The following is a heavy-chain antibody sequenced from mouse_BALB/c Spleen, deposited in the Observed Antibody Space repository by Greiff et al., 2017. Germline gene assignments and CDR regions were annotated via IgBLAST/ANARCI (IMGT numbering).Heavy chain of an antibody. CDR3: APSTMFTAFAY. Sequence: VQLKQSGAELVRPGALVKLSCTASGFNIKDYYMHWVQQRPEQGLEWIGWIDPENGNTIYDPKFPGMASITADTSSNSVYLQLSSLTSEDTDVCDCAPSTMFTAFAYWGQGTLVTVSA. J-gene: IGHJ3*01. CDR2: IDPENGNT. D-gene: IGHD2-1*01. CDR1: GFNIKDYY. V-gene: IGHV14-1*02.